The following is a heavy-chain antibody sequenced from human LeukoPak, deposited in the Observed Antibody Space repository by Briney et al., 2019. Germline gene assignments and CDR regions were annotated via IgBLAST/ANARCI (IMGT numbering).Heavy chain of an antibody. J-gene: IGHJ4*02. CDR3: AKDYSGYYSYFDD. Sequence: GGSLRLSCVASGFTFSSYCMHWVRQAPGKGLEWVVVISYDGSNKYYADSVKGRFTISRDNSKNTLYLQMNSLRAEDTAVYYCAKDYSGYYSYFDDWGQGTLVTVSS. CDR1: GFTFSSYC. V-gene: IGHV3-30*18. D-gene: IGHD3-22*01. CDR2: ISYDGSNK.